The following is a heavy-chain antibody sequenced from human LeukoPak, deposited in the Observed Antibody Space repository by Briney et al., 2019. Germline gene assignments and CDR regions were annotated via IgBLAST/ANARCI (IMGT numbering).Heavy chain of an antibody. V-gene: IGHV3-74*01. CDR2: INGDVSNS. Sequence: PGGSLTLSCVVSGVTFTTCWMHWVRQAPGQGLGWVSRINGDVSNSNYADSLTGRFTISTDNARKTLFLQMNGLRAAATALYYFARTSPTSHFDFGGQGTLVTVSS. D-gene: IGHD6-6*01. CDR3: ARTSPTSHFDF. J-gene: IGHJ4*01. CDR1: GVTFTTCW.